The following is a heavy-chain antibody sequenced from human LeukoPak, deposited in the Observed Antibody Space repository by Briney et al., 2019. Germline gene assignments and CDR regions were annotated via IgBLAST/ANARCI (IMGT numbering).Heavy chain of an antibody. V-gene: IGHV3-48*03. Sequence: GGSLRLSCAASGFTFSSYEMNWVRQAPAKGLEWVSYISSSGSTIYYADSVKGRFTISRDNAKNSLYLQMNSLRAEDTAVYYCARDRAVAGTRFDYWGQGTLVTVSS. CDR3: ARDRAVAGTRFDY. D-gene: IGHD6-19*01. J-gene: IGHJ4*02. CDR1: GFTFSSYE. CDR2: ISSSGSTI.